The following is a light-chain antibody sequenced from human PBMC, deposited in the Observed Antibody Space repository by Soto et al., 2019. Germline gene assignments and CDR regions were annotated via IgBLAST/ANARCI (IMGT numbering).Light chain of an antibody. CDR3: QQSYKTPLT. V-gene: IGKV1-39*01. Sequence: DIQMTQKQTSLSASVGDRVTITCRASHTISIFLNWYQHKPGKPPTLLIYTASSLQSGVPSRFSGSGSGTDFTLTISSLQPEDFATYYCQQSYKTPLTFSGGT. CDR2: TAS. J-gene: IGKJ4*01. CDR1: HTISIF.